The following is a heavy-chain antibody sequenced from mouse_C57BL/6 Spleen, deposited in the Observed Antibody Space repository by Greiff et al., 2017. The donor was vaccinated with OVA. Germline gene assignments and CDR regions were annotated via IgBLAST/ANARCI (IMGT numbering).Heavy chain of an antibody. CDR1: GFSLTSYG. CDR3: ARHEEGAAWFAY. J-gene: IGHJ3*01. Sequence: VKVVESGPGLVAPSQSLSITCTVSGFSLTSYGVYCFRQPLGKGLVWLVVFWSDGSTTYNTSLKSRLSISKDNSKSQVFLKMNSLQTDDTAMYYCARHEEGAAWFAYWGQGTLVTVSA. V-gene: IGHV2-6-1*01. CDR2: FWSDGST.